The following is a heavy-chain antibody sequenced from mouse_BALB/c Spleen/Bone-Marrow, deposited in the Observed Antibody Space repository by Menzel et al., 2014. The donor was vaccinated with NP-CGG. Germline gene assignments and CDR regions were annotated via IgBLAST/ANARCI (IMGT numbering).Heavy chain of an antibody. CDR2: INANNGGT. D-gene: IGHD1-1*01. CDR3: ERRRYDSGSTSYDMDY. J-gene: IGHJ4*01. Sequence: VQLKQSGPELVKPGASVKISCKTSGYTFTEYTMQWVKQSHGKSLEWSGGINANNGGTSYNQKFKGKATLTVDKFFSKDSVAIEIYTFSDSDVYYCERRRYDSGSTSYDMDYWGQVTSVTVSS. CDR1: GYTFTEYT. V-gene: IGHV1S113*01.